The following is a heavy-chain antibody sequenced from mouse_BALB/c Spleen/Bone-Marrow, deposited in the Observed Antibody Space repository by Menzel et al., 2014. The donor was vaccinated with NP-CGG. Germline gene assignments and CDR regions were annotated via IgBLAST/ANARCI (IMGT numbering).Heavy chain of an antibody. CDR2: IDPETGGT. V-gene: IGHV1-15*01. Sequence: VQLQQSGAELVRPGASVTLSCKASGYTFTDYEMHWVKQTPVHGLEWIGAIDPETGGTAYNQKFKGKATLTADKSSSTAYMELRSLTSEDSAVYYCTRGGYGNSYYFDYWGQGTTLTVSS. CDR1: GYTFTDYE. CDR3: TRGGYGNSYYFDY. D-gene: IGHD2-1*01. J-gene: IGHJ2*01.